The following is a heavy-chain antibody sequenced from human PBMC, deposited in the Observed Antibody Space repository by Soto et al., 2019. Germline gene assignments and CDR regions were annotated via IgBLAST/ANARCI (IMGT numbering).Heavy chain of an antibody. CDR3: TKWSTCYFDY. CDR1: GFTFGDYA. V-gene: IGHV3-49*04. J-gene: IGHJ4*02. D-gene: IGHD1-26*01. Sequence: GGSLRLSCTASGFTFGDYAMSWVRQAPGKGLEWVGFIRSKAYGGTTEYAASVKGRFTISRDDSKSIAYLQMNSLKTEDTAVYYCTKWSTCYFDYWGQGTLVTVSS. CDR2: IRSKAYGGTT.